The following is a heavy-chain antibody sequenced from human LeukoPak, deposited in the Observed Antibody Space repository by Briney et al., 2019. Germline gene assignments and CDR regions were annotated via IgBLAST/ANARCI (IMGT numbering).Heavy chain of an antibody. D-gene: IGHD2-15*01. CDR2: IHHSGST. CDR3: ARVPGYCSGGSCYRRNWFDS. Sequence: SETLSLTCAVYGGSFSGYYWSWIRQPPGKGLEWIGYIHHSGSTYYNPSLKSRVSISGDRSKNQFSLKLSSVTAADAAVYYCARVPGYCSGGSCYRRNWFDSWGQGTLVTVSS. CDR1: GGSFSGYY. V-gene: IGHV4-34*01. J-gene: IGHJ5*01.